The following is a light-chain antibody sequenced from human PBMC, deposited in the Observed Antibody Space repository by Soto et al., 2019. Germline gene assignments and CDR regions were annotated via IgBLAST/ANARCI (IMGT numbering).Light chain of an antibody. CDR3: QQYNNWPPYT. CDR1: QRVSGGF. Sequence: EIVLTQSPATLSLSPGERATLSCRASQRVSGGFLAWYQQKPGLAPRLILYDTSFRATGIPDRFSGSGSATDFTLTISSLQSEDFAVYYCQQYNNWPPYTFGQGTKVDIK. CDR2: DTS. J-gene: IGKJ2*01. V-gene: IGKV3D-20*01.